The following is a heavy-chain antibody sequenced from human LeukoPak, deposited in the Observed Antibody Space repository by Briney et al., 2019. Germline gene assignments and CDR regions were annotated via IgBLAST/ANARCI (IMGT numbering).Heavy chain of an antibody. J-gene: IGHJ3*02. CDR3: ARPLGYCSGGSCYGDAFDI. D-gene: IGHD2-15*01. CDR1: GGSISTYY. CDR2: IYYSGST. Sequence: SETLSLTCTVSGGSISTYYWTWIRQPPGKGLEWIGYIYYSGSTNYNPALKSRVTISLDTSKNHFSLKLSSVTAADTAVYYCARPLGYCSGGSCYGDAFDIWGQGTMVTVSS. V-gene: IGHV4-59*08.